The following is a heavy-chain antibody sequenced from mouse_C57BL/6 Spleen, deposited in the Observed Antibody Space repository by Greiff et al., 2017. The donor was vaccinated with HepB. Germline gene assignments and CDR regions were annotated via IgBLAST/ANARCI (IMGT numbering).Heavy chain of an antibody. V-gene: IGHV3-6*01. D-gene: IGHD4-1*01. J-gene: IGHJ1*03. CDR1: GYSITSGYY. Sequence: EVKLQESGPGLVKPSQSLSLTCSVPGYSITSGYYWNWIRQFPGNKLEWMGYISYDGSNNYNPSLKNRISITRDTSKNQVVLKVNSGTTEDTATYYCAREETGYWYFDVWGTGTTVTVSS. CDR3: AREETGYWYFDV. CDR2: ISYDGSN.